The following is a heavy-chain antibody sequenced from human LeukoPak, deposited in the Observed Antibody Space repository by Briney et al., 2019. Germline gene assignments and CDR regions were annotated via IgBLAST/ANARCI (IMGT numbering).Heavy chain of an antibody. CDR1: GFTFSSYA. Sequence: GGSLRLSCAASGFTFSSYAMSWVRQAPGKGLEWVSAISGSGGSTYYADSVKGRFTISRDNAKNSLYLQMNSLRAEDTAVYYCARDIAVAGLDAFDIWGQGTMVTVSS. CDR3: ARDIAVAGLDAFDI. V-gene: IGHV3-23*01. D-gene: IGHD6-19*01. J-gene: IGHJ3*02. CDR2: ISGSGGST.